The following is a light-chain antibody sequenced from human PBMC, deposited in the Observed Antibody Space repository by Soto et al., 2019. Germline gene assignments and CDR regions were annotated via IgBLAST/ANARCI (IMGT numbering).Light chain of an antibody. CDR1: SSDVGGYNY. J-gene: IGLJ2*01. Sequence: ALTQPPSASGSPGQSVTISCTGTSSDVGGYNYVSWYQQHSGKAPNLMIYEVSKRPSGVPDRFSGSKSGNTASLTVSGLQAEDEADYYCSSYAGSNNFVVFGGGTKLTVL. CDR2: EVS. V-gene: IGLV2-8*01. CDR3: SSYAGSNNFVV.